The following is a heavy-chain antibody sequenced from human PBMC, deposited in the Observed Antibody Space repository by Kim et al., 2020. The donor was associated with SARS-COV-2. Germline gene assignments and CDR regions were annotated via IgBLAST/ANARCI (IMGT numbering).Heavy chain of an antibody. Sequence: YADSGRGRFTISRGNAKNSLFLQMNSPRVEDTAFYYCARAPAAAGPYFDYWGQGSLVTVSS. J-gene: IGHJ4*02. D-gene: IGHD6-13*01. V-gene: IGHV3-9*01. CDR3: ARAPAAAGPYFDY.